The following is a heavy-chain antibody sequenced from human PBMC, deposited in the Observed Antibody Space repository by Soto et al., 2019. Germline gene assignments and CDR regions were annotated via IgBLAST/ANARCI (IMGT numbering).Heavy chain of an antibody. Sequence: LRLSCAASGFTFRSYALSWVRQAPGKGLEWVSTVSDTGLSTYYAGSVTGRFTISRDNSRNTLYLQMNGLRAEDTAVYYCAKSFYDSSGFDSWGLGTLVTVSS. J-gene: IGHJ5*01. D-gene: IGHD3-22*01. CDR3: AKSFYDSSGFDS. CDR2: VSDTGLST. CDR1: GFTFRSYA. V-gene: IGHV3-23*01.